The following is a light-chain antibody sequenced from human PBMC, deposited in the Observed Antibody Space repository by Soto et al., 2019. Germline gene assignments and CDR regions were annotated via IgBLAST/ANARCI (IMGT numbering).Light chain of an antibody. J-gene: IGLJ2*01. CDR3: AAWDDSLSGL. Sequence: QSVLTQPPSASETPGQRVTISCSGSSSNIGSNYVYWYQQLPGTAPKLLIYRNNQRPSGVPDRFSGSKSGTSASLAISGLRSEDEADYYCAAWDDSLSGLFGGGTKLTVL. V-gene: IGLV1-47*01. CDR2: RNN. CDR1: SSNIGSNY.